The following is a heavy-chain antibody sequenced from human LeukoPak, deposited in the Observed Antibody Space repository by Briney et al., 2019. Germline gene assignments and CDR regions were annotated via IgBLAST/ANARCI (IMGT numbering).Heavy chain of an antibody. CDR3: ARSYCGGDCYSPFDY. Sequence: GGSLRLSCAASGFTFSSYAMSWVRQAPGKGLEWVSAISGSGGSTYYADSVKGRFTISRGNAKNSLYLQMNSLRAEDTALYYCARSYCGGDCYSPFDYWGQGTLVTVSS. CDR2: ISGSGGST. CDR1: GFTFSSYA. J-gene: IGHJ4*02. D-gene: IGHD2-21*02. V-gene: IGHV3-23*01.